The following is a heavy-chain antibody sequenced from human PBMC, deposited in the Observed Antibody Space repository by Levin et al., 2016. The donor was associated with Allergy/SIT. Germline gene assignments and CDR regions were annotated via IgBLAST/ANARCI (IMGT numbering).Heavy chain of an antibody. CDR2: TYPHNSET. Sequence: GGSLRLSCKGSGYDFFGYWIGWVRQMPGKGLEWMGITYPHNSETYYSPSFQGHVTISVDKSISTSYLHWSSLKASDTATYYCARLEITTVAAFDPWGQGTLVTVSS. CDR3: ARLEITTVAAFDP. J-gene: IGHJ5*02. D-gene: IGHD5-24*01. CDR1: GYDFFGYW. V-gene: IGHV5-51*01.